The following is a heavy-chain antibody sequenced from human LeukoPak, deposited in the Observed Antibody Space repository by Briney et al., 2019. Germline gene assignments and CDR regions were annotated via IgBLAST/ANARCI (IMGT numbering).Heavy chain of an antibody. Sequence: NPSETLSLTCTVSGGSISSSSYYWGWIRQPPGKGLEWIGSIYYSGSTYYNPSLKSRVTISVDTSKNQFSLKLSSVTAADTAVYYCARLGSGPYYFDYWGQGTLVTVSS. CDR1: GGSISSSSYY. D-gene: IGHD5-12*01. V-gene: IGHV4-39*01. CDR3: ARLGSGPYYFDY. J-gene: IGHJ4*02. CDR2: IYYSGST.